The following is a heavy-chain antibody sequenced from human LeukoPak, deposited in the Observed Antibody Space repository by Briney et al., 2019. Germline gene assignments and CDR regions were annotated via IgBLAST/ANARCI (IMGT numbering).Heavy chain of an antibody. CDR1: GFTFSSYN. CDR2: ISTSNSYI. J-gene: IGHJ6*03. V-gene: IGHV3-21*01. Sequence: GGSLRLSCAASGFTFSSYNMNWVRQAPGKGLEWVSSISTSNSYIYYADSVKGRFTISRDNAKHSLYLQINSLRAEDTAVYYCARDASVVPPAMLPHYYYYMDVWGKGTTVTVS. CDR3: ARDASVVPPAMLPHYYYYMDV. D-gene: IGHD2-2*01.